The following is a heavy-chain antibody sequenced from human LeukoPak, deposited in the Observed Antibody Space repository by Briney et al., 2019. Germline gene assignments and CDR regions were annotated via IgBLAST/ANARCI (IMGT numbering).Heavy chain of an antibody. D-gene: IGHD6-13*01. V-gene: IGHV3-48*03. CDR1: GFTFSSYE. J-gene: IGHJ4*02. CDR3: ARGPIPYSYSSWYDY. CDR2: ISSSGSTI. Sequence: GGSLRLSCAASGFTFSSYEMNWVRQAPGKGLEWVSYISSSGSTIYYADSVKGRFTISRDNAKNSLYLQMNSLGAEDTALYYCARGPIPYSYSSWYDYWGQGTLVTVSS.